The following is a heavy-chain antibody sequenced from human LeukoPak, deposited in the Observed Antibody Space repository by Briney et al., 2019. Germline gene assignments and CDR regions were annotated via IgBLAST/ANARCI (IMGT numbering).Heavy chain of an antibody. CDR2: INPNSGGT. D-gene: IGHD3-3*01. CDR1: GYTFTGYY. CDR3: AGLDFLDP. J-gene: IGHJ5*02. Sequence: ASVKVSCKASGYTFTGYYMHWVRQAPGQGLEWMGWINPNSGGTNYAQTFQGRVTMTRDTSISTAYMELSRLRSDDTAVYYCAGLDFLDPWGQGTLVTVSS. V-gene: IGHV1-2*02.